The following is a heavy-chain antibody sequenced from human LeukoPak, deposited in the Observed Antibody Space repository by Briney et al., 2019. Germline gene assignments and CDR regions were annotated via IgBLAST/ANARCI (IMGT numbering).Heavy chain of an antibody. CDR3: ARDPGDYGGNRFDY. V-gene: IGHV1-2*02. D-gene: IGHD4-23*01. CDR1: EYTFTGYY. CDR2: INPNSGGT. J-gene: IGHJ4*02. Sequence: ASVRVSCKASEYTFTGYYLHWVRQAPGQGLEWMGWINPNSGGTNYAQKFQGRVTMTRDTSISTAYMELSRLRSDDTAVYYCARDPGDYGGNRFDYWGQGTLVTISS.